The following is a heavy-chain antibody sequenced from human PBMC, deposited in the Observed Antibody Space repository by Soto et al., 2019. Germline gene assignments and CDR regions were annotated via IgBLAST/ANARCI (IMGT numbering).Heavy chain of an antibody. Sequence: GGSLRLACAASGLTFSSYAMMWVRQAAGRGREWVSAIRVSGGRTYYANSVKGRFTISRDHSKNPLYLQMNSLRAQDTAVYYCAKDLYRPRWFYPRGPGTLVPLSS. CDR3: AKDLYRPRWFYP. V-gene: IGHV3-23*01. CDR2: IRVSGGRT. J-gene: IGHJ5*02. CDR1: GLTFSSYA.